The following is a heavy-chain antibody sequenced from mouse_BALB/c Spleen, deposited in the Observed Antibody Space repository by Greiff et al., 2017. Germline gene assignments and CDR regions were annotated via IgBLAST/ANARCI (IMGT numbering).Heavy chain of an antibody. Sequence: VKLMESGPGLVAPSQSLSITCTVSGFSLSRYSVHWVRQPPGKRLEWLGMIWGGGSTDYNSALKSRLSVSKDNSKSQVFLKMNSLQTDDTAMYYCARNGPITTPFAYWGQGTLVTVSA. V-gene: IGHV2-6-4*01. CDR2: IWGGGST. CDR3: ARNGPITTPFAY. J-gene: IGHJ3*01. CDR1: GFSLSRYS. D-gene: IGHD2-4*01.